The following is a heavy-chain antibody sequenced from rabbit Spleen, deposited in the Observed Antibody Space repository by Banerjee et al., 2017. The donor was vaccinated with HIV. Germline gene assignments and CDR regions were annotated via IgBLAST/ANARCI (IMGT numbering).Heavy chain of an antibody. D-gene: IGHD8-1*01. CDR1: GIDFSNYNF. Sequence: QQQLEESGGGLVKPGGTLTLTCKASGIDFSNYNFICWVRQAPGKGLEWIACIDIGSRDFTYYASWAKGRFIISKTSSTTVTLQMTSLTVADTATYFCARDTGSSFSTYGMDLWGPGTLVTV. V-gene: IGHV1S45*01. J-gene: IGHJ6*01. CDR3: ARDTGSSFSTYGMDL. CDR2: IDIGSRDFT.